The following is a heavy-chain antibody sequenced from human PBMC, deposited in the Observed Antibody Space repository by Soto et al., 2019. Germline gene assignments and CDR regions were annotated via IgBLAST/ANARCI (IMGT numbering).Heavy chain of an antibody. D-gene: IGHD3-9*01. V-gene: IGHV3-53*01. CDR1: GFTVSSNY. CDR3: ARVRYFDWFHYFDY. J-gene: IGHJ4*02. Sequence: GGSLRLSCAASGFTVSSNYMSWVRQAPGKGLEWVSVIYSGGSTYYADSVKGRFTISRDNSKNTLYLQMNSLRAEDTAVYYCARVRYFDWFHYFDYWGQGTLVTAPQ. CDR2: IYSGGST.